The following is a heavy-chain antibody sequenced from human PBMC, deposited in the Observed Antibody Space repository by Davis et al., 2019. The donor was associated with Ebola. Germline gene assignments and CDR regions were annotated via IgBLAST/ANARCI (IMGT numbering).Heavy chain of an antibody. CDR1: ADSIGSGGYY. D-gene: IGHD6-13*01. Sequence: LRLSCTVSADSIGSGGYYWSWTRQHPGKGLEWIGYIYYIGSTYYNPSLKCRFTMSVDPSKNQFSLRMGFVTAADTAVYFCAGDLGGLGAASTSRWLDPWGQGTLVTVSS. J-gene: IGHJ5*02. CDR2: IYYIGST. V-gene: IGHV4-31*03. CDR3: AGDLGGLGAASTSRWLDP.